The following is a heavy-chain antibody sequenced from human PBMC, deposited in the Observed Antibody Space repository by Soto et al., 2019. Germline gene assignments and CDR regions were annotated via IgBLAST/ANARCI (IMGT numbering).Heavy chain of an antibody. CDR3: ARGVKDYDFWSGYYTYIDC. J-gene: IGHJ4*02. D-gene: IGHD3-3*01. CDR1: GYTFTSYG. Sequence: GASVKVSCKASGYTFTSYGISWVRQAPGQGLEWMGWISAYNGNTNYAQKLQGRVTMTTDTSTSTAYMELRSLRSDDTAVYYCARGVKDYDFWSGYYTYIDCWGQGTLVTVSS. V-gene: IGHV1-18*04. CDR2: ISAYNGNT.